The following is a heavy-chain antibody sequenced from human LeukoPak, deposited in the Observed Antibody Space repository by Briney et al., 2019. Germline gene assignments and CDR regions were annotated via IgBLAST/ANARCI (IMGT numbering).Heavy chain of an antibody. Sequence: ASVKVSCKASGYTFTGYYMHWVRQAPGQGREWMGWINPNSGGTNYVQKFQGRVTMSRDTYISTAYMELSTLRSDDTAVYYCARVGSRQVTPTSSYFDYWGHRALVSVSS. CDR1: GYTFTGYY. D-gene: IGHD2-21*02. CDR2: INPNSGGT. J-gene: IGHJ4*01. CDR3: ARVGSRQVTPTSSYFDY. V-gene: IGHV1-2*02.